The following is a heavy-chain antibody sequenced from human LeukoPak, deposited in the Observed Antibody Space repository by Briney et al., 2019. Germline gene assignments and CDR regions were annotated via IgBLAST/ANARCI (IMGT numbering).Heavy chain of an antibody. D-gene: IGHD1-14*01. CDR1: GFSLGTGGVG. V-gene: IGHV2-5*01. Sequence: SGPTLVNPTQTLTLTCTFSGFSLGTGGVGVGWIRQPPGKALEWLAHIYWNDDQRYSPSLKSRLTITKDTSKNQVVLAMTNMDPVDTATYYCVRRLTTTTFDYWGQGTLVTVAS. CDR3: VRRLTTTTFDY. CDR2: IYWNDDQ. J-gene: IGHJ4*02.